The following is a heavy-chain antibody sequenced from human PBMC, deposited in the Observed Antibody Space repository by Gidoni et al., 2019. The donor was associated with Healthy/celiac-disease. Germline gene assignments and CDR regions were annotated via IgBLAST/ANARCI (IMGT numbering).Heavy chain of an antibody. V-gene: IGHV3-23*01. Sequence: DVLLLESGGGLVQPGGSLRLYCAASGFPFSSYAMSWVRQAPGKGLEWVSAISGSGGSTYYADSGKGRFTISRDNSKNTLYLQMNSLRAEDTAVYYCALIVGATPGYFQHWGQGTLVTVSS. D-gene: IGHD1-26*01. J-gene: IGHJ1*01. CDR3: ALIVGATPGYFQH. CDR2: ISGSGGST. CDR1: GFPFSSYA.